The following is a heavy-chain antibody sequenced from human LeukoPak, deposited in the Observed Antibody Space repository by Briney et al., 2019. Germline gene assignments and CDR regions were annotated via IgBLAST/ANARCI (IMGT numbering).Heavy chain of an antibody. CDR1: GLTFSSYA. V-gene: IGHV3-23*01. D-gene: IGHD3-3*01. Sequence: GGSLRLSCAASGLTFSSYAMSWVRQAPGKGLEWVSAISGSGGSTYYADSVKGWFTISRDNSKNTLYLQMNSLKAEDTAVYYCAKGYYDFWSVGAFDIWGQGTMVTVSS. CDR2: ISGSGGST. J-gene: IGHJ3*02. CDR3: AKGYYDFWSVGAFDI.